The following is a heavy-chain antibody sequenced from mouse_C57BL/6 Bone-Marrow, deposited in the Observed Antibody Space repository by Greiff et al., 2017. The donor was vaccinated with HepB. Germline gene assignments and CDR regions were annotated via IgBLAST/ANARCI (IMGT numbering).Heavy chain of an antibody. J-gene: IGHJ1*03. CDR3: ASTVVATRWYFDV. V-gene: IGHV1-53*01. CDR2: INPSNGGT. D-gene: IGHD1-1*01. CDR1: GYTFTSYW. Sequence: QVQLQQPGTELVKPGASVKLSCKASGYTFTSYWMHWVKQRPGQGLEWIGNINPSNGGTNYNEKFKSKATLTVDKSSSTAYMQHSSLTSEDSAVYYCASTVVATRWYFDVWGTGTTVTVSS.